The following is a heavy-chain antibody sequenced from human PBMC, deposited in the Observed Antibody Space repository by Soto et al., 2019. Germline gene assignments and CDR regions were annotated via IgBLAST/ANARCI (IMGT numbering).Heavy chain of an antibody. CDR1: GFTFSSYG. D-gene: IGHD5-12*01. V-gene: IGHV3-30*18. Sequence: QVQLVESGGGVVQPGRSLRLSCAASGFTFSSYGMHWVRQAPGKGLEWVAVISYDGSNKYYADSVKGRFTISRDNSKNTLYLQMNSRRAEDTAVYYCAKVTRWLQLVGWFDPWGQGTLVTVSS. CDR2: ISYDGSNK. J-gene: IGHJ5*02. CDR3: AKVTRWLQLVGWFDP.